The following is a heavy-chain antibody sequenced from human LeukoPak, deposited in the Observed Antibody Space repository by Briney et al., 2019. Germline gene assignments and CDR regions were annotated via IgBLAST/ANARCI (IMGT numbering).Heavy chain of an antibody. D-gene: IGHD4-17*01. CDR2: ISAYNGNT. Sequence: ASVKVSCKASGYTFTGYYMHWVRQAPGQGLEWMGWISAYNGNTNYAQKLQGRVTMTTDTSTSTAYMELRSLRSDDTAVYYCARTHDYGPFDYWGQGTLVTVSS. CDR3: ARTHDYGPFDY. CDR1: GYTFTGYY. J-gene: IGHJ4*02. V-gene: IGHV1-18*04.